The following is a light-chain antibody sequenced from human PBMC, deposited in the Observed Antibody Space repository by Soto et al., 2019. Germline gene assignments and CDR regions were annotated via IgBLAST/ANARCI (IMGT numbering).Light chain of an antibody. J-gene: IGKJ1*01. CDR1: QRLSSW. V-gene: IGKV1-5*01. Sequence: DIQSTQSPSTLSASVGDRAIITCRASQRLSSWLAWYQHKPGQAPKLLIFDTSKLQSGVPSRFSGSGSGTEFTLTISSLQPDDFATYYCQQYDDYWTFGQGTKVDIK. CDR2: DTS. CDR3: QQYDDYWT.